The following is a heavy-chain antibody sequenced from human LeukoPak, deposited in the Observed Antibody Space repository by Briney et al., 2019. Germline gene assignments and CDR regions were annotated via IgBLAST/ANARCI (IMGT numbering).Heavy chain of an antibody. CDR1: GFTFSSYG. CDR3: VRERTAWYYYDSSGYYD. J-gene: IGHJ4*02. CDR2: ISYDGSNK. D-gene: IGHD3-22*01. Sequence: PGRSLRLSCAASGFTFSSYGMHWVRQAPGKGLEWVAVISYDGSNKYYADSVKGRFTISRDNSKNTLYLQMNSLRAEDTAVYYCVRERTAWYYYDSSGYYDWGQGTLVTVSS. V-gene: IGHV3-30*03.